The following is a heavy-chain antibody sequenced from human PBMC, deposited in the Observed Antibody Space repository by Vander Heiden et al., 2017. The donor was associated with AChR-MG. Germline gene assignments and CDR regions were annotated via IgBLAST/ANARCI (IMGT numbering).Heavy chain of an antibody. CDR3: ARQDTTRWFDP. CDR1: GGSISSYY. J-gene: IGHJ5*02. V-gene: IGHV4-59*01. Sequence: QVQLQESSPGLVKPSETLSLTCTVSGGSISSYYWNWYGQPPGKGLVWLGYIYYSGTTNYNPSLKSRVTISVDTSKNQFSLKLSSVTAADTAVYYCARQDTTRWFDPWGQGTLVTVSS. CDR2: IYYSGTT. D-gene: IGHD1-1*01.